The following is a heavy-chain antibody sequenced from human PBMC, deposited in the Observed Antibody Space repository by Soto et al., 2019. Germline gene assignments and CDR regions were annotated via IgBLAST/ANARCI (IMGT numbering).Heavy chain of an antibody. J-gene: IGHJ5*02. CDR3: ASVGYCSSTSGHNWFDP. CDR1: GFTVSSNY. D-gene: IGHD2-2*01. Sequence: EVQLVESGGGLVQPGGSLRLSCAASGFTVSSNYMSWVRQAPGKGLEWVSVIYSGGSTYYADSVKGRFTISRDNSKNTLYLQMNSLRAEDTAVYYCASVGYCSSTSGHNWFDPWGQGPLVTVSS. CDR2: IYSGGST. V-gene: IGHV3-66*01.